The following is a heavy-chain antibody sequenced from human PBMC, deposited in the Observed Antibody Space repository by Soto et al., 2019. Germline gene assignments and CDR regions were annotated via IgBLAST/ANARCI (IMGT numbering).Heavy chain of an antibody. CDR1: GFTFSSSG. CDR3: AKEEGGTTGTTVYYYYGMDV. D-gene: IGHD1-1*01. J-gene: IGHJ6*02. Sequence: GGSLRLSCAASGFTFSSSGMHWVRQAPGKGLEWVAVISYDGSNKYYADSVKGRFTISRDNSKNTLYLQMNSLRAEDTAVYYCAKEEGGTTGTTVYYYYGMDVWGQGTTVTVSS. V-gene: IGHV3-30*18. CDR2: ISYDGSNK.